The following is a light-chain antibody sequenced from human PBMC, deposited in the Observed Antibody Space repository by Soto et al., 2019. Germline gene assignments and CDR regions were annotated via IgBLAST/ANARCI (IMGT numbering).Light chain of an antibody. CDR2: DAS. CDR1: QSVSSY. V-gene: IGKV3-11*01. Sequence: EIVVTQSPGSRSLSPGERATLACMACQSVSSYLAWYQQKPGQAPMLLIYDASNRATGIPARFSGSGSGTDFALTISSLEPEDFAVYYCQHRSNWPITFGQGTRLEI. CDR3: QHRSNWPIT. J-gene: IGKJ5*01.